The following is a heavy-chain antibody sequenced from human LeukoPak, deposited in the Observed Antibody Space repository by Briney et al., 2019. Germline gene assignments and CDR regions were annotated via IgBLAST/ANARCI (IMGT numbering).Heavy chain of an antibody. D-gene: IGHD6-13*01. J-gene: IGHJ3*02. V-gene: IGHV3-9*01. CDR3: TKGIAAAGRDASDI. CDR1: GFTFDDYA. Sequence: GRSLRLSCAASGFTFDDYAKHWVRQAPGKGLEWVSGISWKSGSIGYADSVKGRFTISRDNAKNSLYLQMNSLRAEDTALYYCTKGIAAAGRDASDIWGQGTMVTVSS. CDR2: ISWKSGSI.